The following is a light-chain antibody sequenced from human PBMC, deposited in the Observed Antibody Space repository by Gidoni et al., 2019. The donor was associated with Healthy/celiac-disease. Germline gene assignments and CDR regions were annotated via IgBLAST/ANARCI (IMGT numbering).Light chain of an antibody. V-gene: IGKV3-11*01. CDR1: QSVSSY. CDR2: DAS. J-gene: IGKJ4*01. Sequence: DIVSTQSPATLSLSPGERATLSCRASQSVSSYLAWYQQKPGQAPRLLIYDASNRATGIPARFSGSGSGTDFTLTISSLEPEDFAVYYCQQRSNWPPNTFGGGTKVEIK. CDR3: QQRSNWPPNT.